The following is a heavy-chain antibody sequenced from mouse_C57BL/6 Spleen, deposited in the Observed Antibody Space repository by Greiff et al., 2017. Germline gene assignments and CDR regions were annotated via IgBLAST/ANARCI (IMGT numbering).Heavy chain of an antibody. CDR3: AREGWSGDYAMDY. CDR1: GFTFSSYG. CDR2: ISSGGSYT. J-gene: IGHJ4*01. D-gene: IGHD3-3*01. Sequence: DVMLVESGGDLVKPGGSLKLSCAASGFTFSSYGMSWVRQTPDKRLEWVATISSGGSYTYYPDSVKGRFTISRDNAKNTLYLQMSSLKSEDTAMYYCAREGWSGDYAMDYWGQGTSVTVSS. V-gene: IGHV5-6*02.